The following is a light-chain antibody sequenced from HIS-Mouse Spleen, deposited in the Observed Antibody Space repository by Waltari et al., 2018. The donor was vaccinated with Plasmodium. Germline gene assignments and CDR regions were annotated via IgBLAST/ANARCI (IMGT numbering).Light chain of an antibody. V-gene: IGKV1-39*01. Sequence: DFQLTQSPSSLSASVGARVTTTCPARQSISSYLNWYQQKPGKAPKLLIYAASSLQSGVPSRFSGSGSGTDFTLTISSLQPEDFATYYCQQSHTFGQGTKLEIK. CDR1: QSISSY. CDR3: QQSHT. CDR2: AAS. J-gene: IGKJ2*01.